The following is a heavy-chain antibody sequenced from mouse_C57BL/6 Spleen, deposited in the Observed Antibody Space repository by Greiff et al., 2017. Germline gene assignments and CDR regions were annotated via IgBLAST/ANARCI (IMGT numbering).Heavy chain of an antibody. CDR3: ARDYDGYYVDY. Sequence: EVQLQQSGGGLVKPGGSLKLSCSASGFTFSDYGMHWVRQAPEKGLEWVAYISSGSSTIYYADTVKGRFTISRDNAKNTLFLQMTSLRSEDTAMYYCARDYDGYYVDYWGQGTTLTVSS. CDR2: ISSGSSTI. CDR1: GFTFSDYG. J-gene: IGHJ2*01. D-gene: IGHD2-3*01. V-gene: IGHV5-17*01.